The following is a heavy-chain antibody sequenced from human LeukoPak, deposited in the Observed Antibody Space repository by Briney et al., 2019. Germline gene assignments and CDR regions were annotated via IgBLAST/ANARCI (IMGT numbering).Heavy chain of an antibody. D-gene: IGHD3-9*01. CDR2: INSNSGGT. CDR3: ARDRVLNYDILTGYRAYNWFDP. V-gene: IGHV1-2*06. J-gene: IGHJ5*02. CDR1: GYTFTGYY. Sequence: ASVKVSCKASGYTFTGYYMHWVRQAPGQGLEWMGRINSNSGGTNYAQKFQGRVTMTRDTSISTAYMELSRLRSDDTAVYYCARDRVLNYDILTGYRAYNWFDPWGQGTLVTVSS.